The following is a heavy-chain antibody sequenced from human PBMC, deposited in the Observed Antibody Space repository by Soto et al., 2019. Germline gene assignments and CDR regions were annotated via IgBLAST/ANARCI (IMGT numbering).Heavy chain of an antibody. Sequence: GGSLRLSCEASGFVFSTYSMNWVRQAPGKGLEWISYISSTSGTIYYADSVKGRFTIFRDNAKNSLFLQMNGLRDDDTAVYYCANQKIRFSVAGTLYGLGVWGQGTTVTVSS. CDR2: ISSTSGTI. J-gene: IGHJ6*02. D-gene: IGHD6-19*01. V-gene: IGHV3-48*02. CDR1: GFVFSTYS. CDR3: ANQKIRFSVAGTLYGLGV.